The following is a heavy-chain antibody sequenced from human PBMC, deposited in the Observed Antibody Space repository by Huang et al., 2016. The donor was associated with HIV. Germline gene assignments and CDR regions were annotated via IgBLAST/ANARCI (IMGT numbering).Heavy chain of an antibody. V-gene: IGHV3-49*03. J-gene: IGHJ6*03. CDR2: GRSKGFWGAS. Sequence: QLVESGGDSVQSGRSLRLSCRGSCFIFNDFAINWFRQSPGKGLEWLGFGRSKGFWGASKSAPSVKYRFTVSRDEAKNVAFLQMDNLQVDDTAIYYCSPSGDDYFYFYMDVWGNGTTVIVS. D-gene: IGHD4-17*01. CDR1: CFIFNDFA. CDR3: SPSGDDYFYFYMDV.